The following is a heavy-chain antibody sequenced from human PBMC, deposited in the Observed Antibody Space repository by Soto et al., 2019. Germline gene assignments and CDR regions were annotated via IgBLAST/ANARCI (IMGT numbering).Heavy chain of an antibody. CDR2: IYYSGST. V-gene: IGHV4-31*03. Sequence: SETLSLTCPVSGGSISSGGYYWSWIRQHPGKGLEWIGYIYYSGSTYYNPPLKSRVTISVDTSKNQFSLKLSSVTAADTAVYYCARASGPDIAAAGTFDYWGQGTLVTVSS. CDR1: GGSISSGGYY. J-gene: IGHJ4*02. D-gene: IGHD6-13*01. CDR3: ARASGPDIAAAGTFDY.